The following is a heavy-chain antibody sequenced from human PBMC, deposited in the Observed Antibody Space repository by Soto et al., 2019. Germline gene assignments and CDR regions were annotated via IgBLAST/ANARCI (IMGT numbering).Heavy chain of an antibody. J-gene: IGHJ4*02. CDR2: IFWNDAK. Sequence: QVTLKESGPVLVKLTETLTLTCTVSGFSLSKARMGVRWIRQPPGKALEWLAHIFWNDAKSYNTSLKSRLTISRDTSKSQVVLTLTNVDPVDTGTYFCARALREELPIYYFDSWGQGTLVTVSS. CDR3: ARALREELPIYYFDS. D-gene: IGHD1-7*01. V-gene: IGHV2-26*02. CDR1: GFSLSKARMG.